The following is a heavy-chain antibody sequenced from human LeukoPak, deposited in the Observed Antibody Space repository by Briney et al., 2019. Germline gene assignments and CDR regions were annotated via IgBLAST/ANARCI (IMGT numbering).Heavy chain of an antibody. J-gene: IGHJ6*03. D-gene: IGHD6-19*01. V-gene: IGHV4-30-4*02. CDR1: GGSISSGDYY. CDR2: IYYSGST. CDR3: ARDTAVEGHYYMDV. Sequence: PSETLSLTCTVSGGSISSGDYYWSWIRQPPGKGLEWLGYIYYSGSTYYDPSLKSRVTISVDTSKNQFSLKLSSVTAADTAVYYCARDTAVEGHYYMDVWGKGTTVTVSS.